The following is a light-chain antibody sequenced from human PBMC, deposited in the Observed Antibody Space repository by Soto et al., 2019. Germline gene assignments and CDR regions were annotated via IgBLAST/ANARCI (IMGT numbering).Light chain of an antibody. J-gene: IGLJ1*01. CDR1: SSDVGSYNL. Sequence: QSVLTQPASVFGSPGQSITISCTGTSSDVGSYNLVSWYQQHPGKVPKLMIYGVSKRPSGVSDRFSGSKSGDTASLTISGLQAEDEADYYCCSYAGVNTFYVFGTGTKVTVL. CDR3: CSYAGVNTFYV. V-gene: IGLV2-23*02. CDR2: GVS.